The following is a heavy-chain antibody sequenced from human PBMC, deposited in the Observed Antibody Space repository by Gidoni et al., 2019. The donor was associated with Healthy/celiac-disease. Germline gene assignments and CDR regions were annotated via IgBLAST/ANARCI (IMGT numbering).Heavy chain of an antibody. V-gene: IGHV3-23*01. CDR2: ISGSGGST. CDR3: AKATQTYYDFWSGYPHFDY. Sequence: EVQLLESGGGLVQPGGSLRLSCAASGFTFSSYAMSWVRQAPGKGLEWVSAISGSGGSTYYADSVKGRFTISRDNSKNTLYLQMNSLRAEDTAVYYCAKATQTYYDFWSGYPHFDYWGQGTLVTVSS. J-gene: IGHJ4*02. CDR1: GFTFSSYA. D-gene: IGHD3-3*01.